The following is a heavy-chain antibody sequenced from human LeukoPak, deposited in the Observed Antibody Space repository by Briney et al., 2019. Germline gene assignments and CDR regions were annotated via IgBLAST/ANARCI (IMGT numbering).Heavy chain of an antibody. D-gene: IGHD3-10*01. CDR1: GGSISSGDYY. J-gene: IGHJ6*02. Sequence: SQTLSLTCTVSGGSISSGDYYWSWIRQPPGKGLEWIGYIYYSWSTYYNPSLKSRVTISVDTSKNQFFLKLSSVTAAATAVYYCARAGITMVRGVSQYYYYYGMDVWGQGTTVTVSS. V-gene: IGHV4-30-4*01. CDR2: IYYSWST. CDR3: ARAGITMVRGVSQYYYYYGMDV.